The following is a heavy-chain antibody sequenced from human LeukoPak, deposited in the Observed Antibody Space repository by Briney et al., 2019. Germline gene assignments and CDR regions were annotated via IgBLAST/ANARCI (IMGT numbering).Heavy chain of an antibody. J-gene: IGHJ4*02. Sequence: GGSLRLSCAASGCSFGFYGLHWVRQAQGKGLEWVAFIRYDGSNKSYADSVKGRFTISRDNSKNTLYLQMNSLRAEDTAVYYCAKDGLASASSIDYWGQGTLVTVSS. CDR1: GCSFGFYG. CDR2: IRYDGSNK. CDR3: AKDGLASASSIDY. D-gene: IGHD2-21*01. V-gene: IGHV3-30*02.